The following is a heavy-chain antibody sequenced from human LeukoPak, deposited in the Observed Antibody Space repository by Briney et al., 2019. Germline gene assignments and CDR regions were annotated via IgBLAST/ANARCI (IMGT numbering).Heavy chain of an antibody. CDR2: INPGGGST. V-gene: IGHV1-46*01. Sequence: ASVKVSCKASGYTFTSQYIHWVRQAPGKGLEWMGIINPGGGSTTYAQKFQGRVTMTRDTSTSTVYMELSSLRSEDTAVYYCARDIWITMVRGVTTYYYGMDVWGQGTTVTVSS. CDR1: GYTFTSQY. CDR3: ARDIWITMVRGVTTYYYGMDV. J-gene: IGHJ6*02. D-gene: IGHD3-10*01.